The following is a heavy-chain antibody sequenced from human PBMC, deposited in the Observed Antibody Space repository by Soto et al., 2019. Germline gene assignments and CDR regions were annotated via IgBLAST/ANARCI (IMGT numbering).Heavy chain of an antibody. J-gene: IGHJ6*02. CDR2: MNPNSGNT. V-gene: IGHV1-8*01. CDR1: GYTFTSYD. D-gene: IGHD4-17*01. CDR3: ARGRTTVTLLPPDYYYYGMDV. Sequence: ASVKVSGKASGYTFTSYDINWVRQATGQGLEWMGWMNPNSGNTGYAQKFQGRVTMTRNTSISTAYMELSSLRSEDTAVYYCARGRTTVTLLPPDYYYYGMDVWGQGTTVTVSS.